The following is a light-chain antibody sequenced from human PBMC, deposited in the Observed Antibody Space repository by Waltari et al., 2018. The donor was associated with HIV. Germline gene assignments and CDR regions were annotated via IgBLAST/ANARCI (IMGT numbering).Light chain of an antibody. J-gene: IGKJ1*01. V-gene: IGKV3-11*01. Sequence: ETVLTQSPATLSLSPGERATLSCRASQNVRNHLAWYQQKPGQSPRLLIYDTSNRATGIPARFSGSGSATDFTLTISSLEPEDFAVYYCQQRTNWPPTFGQGTKAEIK. CDR1: QNVRNH. CDR2: DTS. CDR3: QQRTNWPPT.